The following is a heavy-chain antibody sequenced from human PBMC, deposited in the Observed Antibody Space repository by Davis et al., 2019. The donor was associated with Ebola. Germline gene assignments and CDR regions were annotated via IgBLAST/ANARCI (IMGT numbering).Heavy chain of an antibody. V-gene: IGHV1-46*01. J-gene: IGHJ6*02. Sequence: ASVKVSCKASGYTFTSYYMHWVRQAPGQGLEWMGIINPSGGSTSYAQKFQGRVTMTRDTSTSTVYMELSSLRSEDTAVYYCARGGRDIVVVPAPDYYYYGMDVWGQGTTVTVSS. CDR3: ARGGRDIVVVPAPDYYYYGMDV. D-gene: IGHD2-2*01. CDR1: GYTFTSYY. CDR2: INPSGGST.